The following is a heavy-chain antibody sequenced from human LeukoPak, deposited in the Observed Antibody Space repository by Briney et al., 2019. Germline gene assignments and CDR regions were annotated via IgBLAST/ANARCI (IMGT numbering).Heavy chain of an antibody. CDR2: ISSSGSTI. J-gene: IGHJ4*02. V-gene: IGHV3-48*03. CDR1: GFTFSSYE. Sequence: GGSLRLSCAASGFTFSSYEMNWVRQAPGKGLEWVSYISSSGSTIYYADSVKGRFTISRDNAKNSLYLQVNSLRAEDTAIYYCAKGHFSSLDYFDCWGQGTLVTVSS. D-gene: IGHD3-3*02. CDR3: AKGHFSSLDYFDC.